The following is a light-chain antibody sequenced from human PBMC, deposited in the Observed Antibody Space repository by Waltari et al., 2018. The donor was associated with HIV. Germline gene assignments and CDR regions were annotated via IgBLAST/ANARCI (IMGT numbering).Light chain of an antibody. J-gene: IGLJ3*02. CDR3: GTWDSSLSAWV. CDR1: RSTIGNNS. CDR2: DSN. Sequence: QSVLTQPPSVSAAPGQKVTISCSGSRSTIGNNSVTWYQQLPGTAPKLLIYDSNKRPSGIPDRFSGSKSGTSGTLAITGLQTGDEADYYCGTWDSSLSAWVFGGGTKLTVL. V-gene: IGLV1-51*01.